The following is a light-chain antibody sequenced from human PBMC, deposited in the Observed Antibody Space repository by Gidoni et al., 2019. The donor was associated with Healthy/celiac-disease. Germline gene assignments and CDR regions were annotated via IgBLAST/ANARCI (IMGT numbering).Light chain of an antibody. CDR1: SSDVGGYNY. Sequence: QSALTQPPSASGSPGQSATISCTGTSSDVGGYNYVSWSQQHPGKAPTLMIYEVSKRPSGVPDRFSGSKSGNTASLTVSGLQAEDEADYYCSSYAGSNNFVFGTGTKVTVL. J-gene: IGLJ1*01. CDR2: EVS. V-gene: IGLV2-8*01. CDR3: SSYAGSNNFV.